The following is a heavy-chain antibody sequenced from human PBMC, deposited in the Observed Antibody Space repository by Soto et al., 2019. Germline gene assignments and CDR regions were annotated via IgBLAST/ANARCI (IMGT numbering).Heavy chain of an antibody. V-gene: IGHV3-9*01. D-gene: IGHD5-18*01. CDR2: ISWNSGSI. CDR1: GFTFDDYA. CDR3: AKDIDHPYVDTAMGSGGFDY. J-gene: IGHJ4*02. Sequence: GGSLRLSCAASGFTFDDYAMHWVRQAPGKGLEWVSGISWNSGSIGYADSVKGRFTISRDNAKNSLYLQMNSLRAEDTALYYCAKDIDHPYVDTAMGSGGFDYWGQGTLVTVSS.